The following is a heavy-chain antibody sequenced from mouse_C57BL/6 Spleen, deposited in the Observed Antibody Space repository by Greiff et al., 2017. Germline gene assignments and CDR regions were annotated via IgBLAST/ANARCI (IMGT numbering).Heavy chain of an antibody. CDR3: AREEFYYGSHYAMDY. CDR1: GYSFTDYN. D-gene: IGHD1-1*01. J-gene: IGHJ4*01. CDR2: INPNYGTT. Sequence: VKPGASVKISCKASGYSFTDYNMNWVKQSNGKSLEWIGVINPNYGTTSYNQKFKGKATLTVDQSSSTAYMQLNSLTSEDSAVYYCAREEFYYGSHYAMDYWGQGTSVTVSS. V-gene: IGHV1-39*01.